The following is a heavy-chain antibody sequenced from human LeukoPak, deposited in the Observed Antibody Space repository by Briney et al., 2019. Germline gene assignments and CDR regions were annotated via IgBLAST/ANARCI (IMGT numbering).Heavy chain of an antibody. CDR3: ARSEISNGWFFYYYGMDV. J-gene: IGHJ6*02. CDR1: GGTFSGYA. CDR2: ITPIFGTA. Sequence: SVKVSCKASGGTFSGYAISWVRQAPGQGLEWMGGITPIFGTANYAQKFQGRVTITADESTSTAYMELSSLRSEDTAVYYCARSEISNGWFFYYYGMDVWGQGTTVTVSS. V-gene: IGHV1-69*13. D-gene: IGHD3-10*01.